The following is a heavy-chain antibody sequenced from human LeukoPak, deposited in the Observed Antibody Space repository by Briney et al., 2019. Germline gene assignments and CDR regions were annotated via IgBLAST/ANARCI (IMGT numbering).Heavy chain of an antibody. CDR2: IFWNDDQ. CDR3: AHSRDFNFGY. D-gene: IGHD2-2*03. J-gene: IGHJ4*02. CDR1: GFSLSTSGVA. V-gene: IGHV2-5*01. Sequence: ESGPTLVKPTQTLTLTCTFSGFSLSTSGVAVGWIRQPPGKALEWLGMIFWNDDQRYSRSLGSRLTITKDTSENQVVLTMTNMDPVDTATYYCAHSRDFNFGYWGQGTLVTVSS.